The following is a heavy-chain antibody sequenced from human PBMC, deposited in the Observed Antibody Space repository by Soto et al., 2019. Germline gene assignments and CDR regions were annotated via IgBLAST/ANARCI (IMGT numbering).Heavy chain of an antibody. J-gene: IGHJ4*02. V-gene: IGHV4-59*01. CDR2: IYYSGST. CDR3: ARALADQNSDY. CDR1: GGSISTYY. Sequence: PSETLSLTCTVSGGSISTYYWSWIRQPPGKGLEWIGYIYYSGSTNYNPSLKSRVTISVDTSKNQFSLKLSSVTAADTAVYYCARALADQNSDYWGQGALVTVSS.